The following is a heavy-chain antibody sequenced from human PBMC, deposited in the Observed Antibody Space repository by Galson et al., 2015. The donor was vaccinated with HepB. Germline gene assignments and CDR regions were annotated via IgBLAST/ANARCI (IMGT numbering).Heavy chain of an antibody. CDR1: GGTFSSYA. Sequence: SVKVSCKASGGTFSSYAISWVRQAPGQGLEWMGGIIPIFGTANYAQKFQGRVTITADKSTSTAYMELSSLRSEDTAVYHCARGVLLWDGPDYWGQGTLVTVSS. J-gene: IGHJ4*02. CDR2: IIPIFGTA. V-gene: IGHV1-69*06. D-gene: IGHD3-10*01. CDR3: ARGVLLWDGPDY.